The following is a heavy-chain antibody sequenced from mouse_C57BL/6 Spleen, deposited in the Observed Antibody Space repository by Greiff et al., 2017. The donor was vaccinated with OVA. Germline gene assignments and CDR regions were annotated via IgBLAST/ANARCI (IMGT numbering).Heavy chain of an antibody. Sequence: EVQLVESGGGLVKPGGSLKLSCAASGFTFSDYGMHWVRQTPEKGLEWVAYISRGSSTIYYTDTVKGRFTFSRDNAKNTLFLQMTSLRSEDKAMYDCARGSYLYYFDYWGQGTTLTVSS. J-gene: IGHJ2*01. CDR1: GFTFSDYG. D-gene: IGHD1-1*01. CDR3: ARGSYLYYFDY. CDR2: ISRGSSTI. V-gene: IGHV5-17*01.